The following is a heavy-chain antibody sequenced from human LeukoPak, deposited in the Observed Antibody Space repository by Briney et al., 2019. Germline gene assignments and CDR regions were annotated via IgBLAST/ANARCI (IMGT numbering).Heavy chain of an antibody. Sequence: ASVKVSCQASGYTFTSYYMHWVRQAPGQGLEWMGIINPSGGSTSYAQKFQGRVTMTRDMSTSTVYMELSSLRSEDTAVYYCASQGGPLDGALDYWGQGTLVTVSS. CDR2: INPSGGST. J-gene: IGHJ4*02. V-gene: IGHV1-46*01. CDR1: GYTFTSYY. D-gene: IGHD3/OR15-3a*01. CDR3: ASQGGPLDGALDY.